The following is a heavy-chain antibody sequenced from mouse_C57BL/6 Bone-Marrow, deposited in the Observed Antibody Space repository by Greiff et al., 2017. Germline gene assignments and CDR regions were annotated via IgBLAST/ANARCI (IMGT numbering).Heavy chain of an antibody. CDR2: IYPRSGNT. D-gene: IGHD1-1*01. J-gene: IGHJ4*01. CDR3: ARPGCSYFYYAMDY. Sequence: QVQLQQSGAELARPGASVKLSCKASGYTFTSYGISWVKQRTGQGLEWIGEIYPRSGNTYYNEKFKGKATLTADKSSSTAYMELRSLTSEDSAVYFCARPGCSYFYYAMDYWGQGTSVTVTS. CDR1: GYTFTSYG. V-gene: IGHV1-81*01.